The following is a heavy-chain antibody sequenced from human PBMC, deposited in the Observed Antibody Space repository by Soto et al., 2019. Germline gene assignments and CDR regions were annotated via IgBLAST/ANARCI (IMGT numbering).Heavy chain of an antibody. V-gene: IGHV3-30-3*01. CDR2: ISYDGSHG. CDR1: GFTFSRYT. J-gene: IGHJ6*02. D-gene: IGHD3-22*01. CDR3: AREYLTIVGLGGMDV. Sequence: QVQLVESGGGVVQPGRSLRLSCAASGFTFSRYTMHWVRQAPGKGLEWVAVISYDGSHGYLADSVKGRFTISRDNSKNTLYLQVNSLRTDDTAVYYCAREYLTIVGLGGMDVWGQGTTVTVSS.